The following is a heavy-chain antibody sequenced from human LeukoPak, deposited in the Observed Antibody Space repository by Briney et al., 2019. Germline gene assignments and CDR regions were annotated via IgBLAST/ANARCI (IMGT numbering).Heavy chain of an antibody. CDR1: GFTFSSSW. Sequence: GGSLRLSCAASGFTFSSSWMSWVRQAPGKGLEWVANIKPDGSEKYYVDAVKGRLTISRDNAKNSVYLQMKSLRAEDTAVYYCARDKFGGTDYWGQGTLVTVSS. CDR2: IKPDGSEK. D-gene: IGHD3-16*01. CDR3: ARDKFGGTDY. J-gene: IGHJ4*02. V-gene: IGHV3-7*01.